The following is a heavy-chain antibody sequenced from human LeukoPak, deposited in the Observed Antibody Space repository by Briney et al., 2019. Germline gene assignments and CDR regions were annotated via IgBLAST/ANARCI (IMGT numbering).Heavy chain of an antibody. J-gene: IGHJ4*02. CDR1: GRSFSGYY. D-gene: IGHD1-1*01. Sequence: SETPSLTCAVYGRSFSGYYWRWIRQPPGKGLEWIGEINHSGSTNYNPSLKSRVTISVDTSKNQLSLKMSSVTAADTAVYYCTITTGTTLGLMDYWGQGTLVTVSS. CDR2: INHSGST. CDR3: TITTGTTLGLMDY. V-gene: IGHV4-34*01.